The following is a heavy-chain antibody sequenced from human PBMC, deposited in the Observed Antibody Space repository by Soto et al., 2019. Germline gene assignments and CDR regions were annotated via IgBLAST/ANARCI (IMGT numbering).Heavy chain of an antibody. CDR2: IYYRGSA. J-gene: IGHJ4*02. V-gene: IGHV4-61*01. D-gene: IGHD4-17*01. Sequence: SETLSLTCTVSGGSVSSGSHYWNWIRQPPGKGLEWIGYIYYRGSANYNPSLKSRVTISVDTSKDEFTLKLSSVTAADTAMYYCARATTVTPVYFDYWGQGILVTASS. CDR1: GGSVSSGSHY. CDR3: ARATTVTPVYFDY.